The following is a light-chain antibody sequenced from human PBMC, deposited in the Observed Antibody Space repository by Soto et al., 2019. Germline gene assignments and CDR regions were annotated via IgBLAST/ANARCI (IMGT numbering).Light chain of an antibody. V-gene: IGKV3-20*01. CDR3: QHYGNSPYT. Sequence: EVVLTQSPGTLSLSQGERATLSCRASQSVSSSYLAWYQQKPGQAPRLLIYGASNRATGIPDRFSGGGSGTELTLTISRLESEDFAVYYCQHYGNSPYTFGQGTKVDNK. J-gene: IGKJ2*01. CDR1: QSVSSSY. CDR2: GAS.